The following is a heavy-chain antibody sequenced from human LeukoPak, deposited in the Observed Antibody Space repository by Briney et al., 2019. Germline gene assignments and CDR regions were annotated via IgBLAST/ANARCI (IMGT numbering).Heavy chain of an antibody. D-gene: IGHD3-22*01. CDR3: ARTYVPTYYFDSSGHYQAYFGY. CDR1: GLTFSSYW. J-gene: IGHJ4*02. Sequence: GGSLRLSCAASGLTFSSYWMSWVRQAPGKGLEWVANIKQDGSEKYYVDSVKGRFTITRDNAKNSLYLQMNSLRAEDTAVYYCARTYVPTYYFDSSGHYQAYFGYWGQGTLVTVSS. CDR2: IKQDGSEK. V-gene: IGHV3-7*01.